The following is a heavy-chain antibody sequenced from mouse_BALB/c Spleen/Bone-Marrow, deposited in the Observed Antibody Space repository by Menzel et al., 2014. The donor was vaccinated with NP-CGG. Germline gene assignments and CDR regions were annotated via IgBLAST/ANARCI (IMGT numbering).Heavy chain of an antibody. CDR2: INPSNGGT. D-gene: IGHD1-1*01. CDR3: AYMGYYGSRYAMDY. CDR1: GYTFTSYW. V-gene: IGHV1-53*01. Sequence: VQLQQSGAELVKPGASVKLSCKASGYTFTSYWMHWVKLRPGQGFEWIGEINPSNGGTNYNEKFKRKATLTVAKSSSAAYMQRSRLTSEDSAVYYCAYMGYYGSRYAMDYWGQGTSGTVSS. J-gene: IGHJ4*01.